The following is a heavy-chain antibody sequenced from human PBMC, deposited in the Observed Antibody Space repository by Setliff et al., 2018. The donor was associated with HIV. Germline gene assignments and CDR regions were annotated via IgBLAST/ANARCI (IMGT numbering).Heavy chain of an antibody. CDR3: ARDGRLLNAFDI. CDR2: IIPIFGTA. J-gene: IGHJ3*02. CDR1: GGTFSSYA. D-gene: IGHD2-15*01. Sequence: AASVKVSCKASGGTFSSYAISWVRQAPGQGLEWMGGIIPIFGTANYAQKFQGRVTITTDESTSTAYMELSSLRSEDTAVYYCARDGRLLNAFDIWGQGTMVTGSS. V-gene: IGHV1-69*05.